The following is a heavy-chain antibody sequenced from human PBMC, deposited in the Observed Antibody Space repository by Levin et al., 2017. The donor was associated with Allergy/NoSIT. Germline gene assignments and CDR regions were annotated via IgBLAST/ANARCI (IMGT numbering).Heavy chain of an antibody. CDR1: GYSFSSYW. CDR2: IYPADSDT. J-gene: IGHJ4*02. Sequence: GESLKISCKGSGYSFSSYWIGWVRQMPGKGLEWMGIIYPADSDTRYSPSFQGQVTSSVDKSVRTAYLQWSSLKASDTAMYYCARPRDNDLLGAYDYWGQGTPVTVSS. CDR3: ARPRDNDLLGAYDY. D-gene: IGHD3-9*01. V-gene: IGHV5-51*01.